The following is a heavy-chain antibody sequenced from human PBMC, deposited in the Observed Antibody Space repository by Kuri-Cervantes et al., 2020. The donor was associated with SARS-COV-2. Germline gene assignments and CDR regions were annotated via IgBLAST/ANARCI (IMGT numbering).Heavy chain of an antibody. V-gene: IGHV1-24*01. CDR1: GYTLTELS. J-gene: IGHJ4*02. CDR3: ATLRGYCSSTSCPDY. Sequence: ASVKVSCKVSGYTLTELSMHWVRQAPGKGLEWMGGFDPEDGETIYAQKFQGRVTMTEDTSTDTAYMELSGLRSEDTAVYYCATLRGYCSSTSCPDYWGQGTLVTVSS. D-gene: IGHD2-2*01. CDR2: FDPEDGET.